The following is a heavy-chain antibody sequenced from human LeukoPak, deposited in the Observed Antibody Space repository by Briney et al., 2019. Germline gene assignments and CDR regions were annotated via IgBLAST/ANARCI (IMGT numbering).Heavy chain of an antibody. CDR1: GFTFSSYW. D-gene: IGHD2-15*01. Sequence: AGGSLRLSCAASGFTFSSYWMHWIRQVPGKGRMWVSRINYDGSSTMYADSVKGRLTISRDNAKNTLHLQLNSLRAEDTAVYYCVKGEGYCSGGGCYRYWGQGALVSVTS. V-gene: IGHV3-74*03. CDR2: INYDGSST. CDR3: VKGEGYCSGGGCYRY. J-gene: IGHJ4*02.